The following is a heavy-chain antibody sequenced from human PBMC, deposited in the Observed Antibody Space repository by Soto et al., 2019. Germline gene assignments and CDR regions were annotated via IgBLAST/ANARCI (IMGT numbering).Heavy chain of an antibody. J-gene: IGHJ4*02. CDR3: ARLPKGSTVTS. Sequence: EVQLLESGGGLVHPGGSLRHSCAASGFRFSDYSMNWVRQAPGKGLEWVSYITSSGDSIYYADSVKGRFTVSRDNAKNSLFLQMNSLRDEDTAVYYCARLPKGSTVTSWGQGNLVTASS. CDR2: ITSSGDSI. CDR1: GFRFSDYS. D-gene: IGHD4-17*01. V-gene: IGHV3-48*02.